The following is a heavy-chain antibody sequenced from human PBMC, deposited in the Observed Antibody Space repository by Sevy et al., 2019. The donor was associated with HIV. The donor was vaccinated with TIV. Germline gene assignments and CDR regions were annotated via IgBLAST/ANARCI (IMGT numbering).Heavy chain of an antibody. CDR1: GFTLTSYT. V-gene: IGHV3-23*01. D-gene: IGHD2-21*02. J-gene: IGHJ4*02. CDR2: ISATGDST. CDR3: AKTLQKLPFHPHYFDY. Sequence: GGSLRLSCAASGFTLTSYTMNRVRQAPGKGLEWVASISATGDSTYYADSVKGRFTISRDVSKGTLYLQMNSLTAEDTAIFYCAKTLQKLPFHPHYFDYWGQGTLFTVSS.